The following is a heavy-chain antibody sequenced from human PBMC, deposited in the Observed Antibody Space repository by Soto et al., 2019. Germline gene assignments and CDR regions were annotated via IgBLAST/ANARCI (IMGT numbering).Heavy chain of an antibody. CDR2: IYYSGST. J-gene: IGHJ4*02. V-gene: IGHV4-39*01. CDR3: ARHSSSWPFDY. D-gene: IGHD6-13*01. Sequence: QLQLQESGPGLVKPSETLSLTCTVSGGSISSSSSYYWGWIRQPPGKGLEWIGSIYYSGSTYYNPSLKSRVTIPVDTSKNQFSLKLSSVTAADTAVYYCARHSSSWPFDYWGQGTLVTVSS. CDR1: GGSISSSSSYY.